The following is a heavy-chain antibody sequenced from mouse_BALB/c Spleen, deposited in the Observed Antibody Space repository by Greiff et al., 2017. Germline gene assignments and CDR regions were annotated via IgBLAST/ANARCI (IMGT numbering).Heavy chain of an antibody. J-gene: IGHJ4*01. V-gene: IGHV5-6-5*01. CDR2: ISSGGST. CDR1: GFTFSSYA. Sequence: EVNVVESGGGLVKPGGSLKLSCAASGFTFSSYAMSWVRQTPEKRLEWVASISSGGSTYYPDSVKGRFTISRDNARNILYLQMSSLRSEDTAMYYCARGDFYYAMDYWGQGTSVTVSS. CDR3: ARGDFYYAMDY.